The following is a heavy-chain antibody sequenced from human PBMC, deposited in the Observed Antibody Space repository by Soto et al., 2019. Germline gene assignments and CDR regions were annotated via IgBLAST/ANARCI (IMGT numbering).Heavy chain of an antibody. Sequence: GESLKISCKGSGYSFAGYWITWVRQKPGKGLEWMGRIDPSDSQTYYSPSFRGHVTISVTKSITTVFLQWSSLRASDTAMYYCARHRFSYGSSTTFDYWGQGTLVTVSS. CDR3: ARHRFSYGSSTTFDY. CDR1: GYSFAGYW. CDR2: IDPSDSQT. V-gene: IGHV5-10-1*01. J-gene: IGHJ4*02. D-gene: IGHD6-6*01.